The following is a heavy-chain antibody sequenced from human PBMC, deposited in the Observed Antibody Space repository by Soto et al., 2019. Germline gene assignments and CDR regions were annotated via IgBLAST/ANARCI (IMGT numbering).Heavy chain of an antibody. CDR2: IIPIIGII. J-gene: IGHJ5*02. Sequence: QVQLVQSGAEVKKPGSSVKVSCKASGGTFSTYTITWVRQAPGQGLEWMGRIIPIIGIINYAHKFQGRVIISADKFTGTSYMELTGLRSDDTAVYYCAGDPDSHYNDSHASSYPWGQGTLVTVSS. V-gene: IGHV1-69*08. CDR1: GGTFSTYT. CDR3: AGDPDSHYNDSHASSYP. D-gene: IGHD4-4*01.